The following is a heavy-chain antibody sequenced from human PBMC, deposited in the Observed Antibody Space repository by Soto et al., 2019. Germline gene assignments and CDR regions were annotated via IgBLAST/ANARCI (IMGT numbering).Heavy chain of an antibody. J-gene: IGHJ6*02. V-gene: IGHV4-61*08. CDR1: GGSVSSGDYF. D-gene: IGHD3-10*01. CDR2: LYYSGST. Sequence: SETMSLTCTVSGGSVSSGDYFWSWLRQSPGKRLEWIAYLYYSGSTDYNPSLKSRATISVDTSKSQVSLTLTSMTAADAAVYYCARSPNYYYYGFDVWGQGTTVTVSS. CDR3: ARSPNYYYYGFDV.